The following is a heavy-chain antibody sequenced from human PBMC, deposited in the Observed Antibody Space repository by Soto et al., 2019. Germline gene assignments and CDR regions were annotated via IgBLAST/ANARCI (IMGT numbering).Heavy chain of an antibody. Sequence: GGSLRLSCTASGFTFSSYAMHWVRQAPGKGLEWVAVISYDGSNKYYADSVKGRFTISRDNSKNTMYLQMNSLRVEDTAVYYCARPYSSGWYGDLDYWGQGTLVTVS. J-gene: IGHJ4*02. CDR2: ISYDGSNK. D-gene: IGHD6-19*01. CDR3: ARPYSSGWYGDLDY. V-gene: IGHV3-30-3*01. CDR1: GFTFSSYA.